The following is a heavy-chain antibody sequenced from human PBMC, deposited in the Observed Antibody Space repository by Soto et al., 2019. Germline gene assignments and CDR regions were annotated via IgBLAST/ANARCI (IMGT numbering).Heavy chain of an antibody. CDR1: GGTFSSYT. D-gene: IGHD3-10*01. V-gene: IGHV1-69*04. J-gene: IGHJ4*02. CDR3: VRDWESTTQTWGFGDS. Sequence: QVQVVQSGAEVKKPGSSVKVSCKAPGGTFSSYTITWVRQAPGQGLEWLGRIIPIFGVTNYAQKFQDRLTMSADRPTTTAYMELSSLTSADTAVYYCVRDWESTTQTWGFGDSWGQGTLVTVSS. CDR2: IIPIFGVT.